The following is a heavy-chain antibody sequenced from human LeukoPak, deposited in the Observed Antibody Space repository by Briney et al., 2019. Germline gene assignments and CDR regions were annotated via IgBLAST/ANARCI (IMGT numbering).Heavy chain of an antibody. CDR3: AKAQPLHRSGPFDY. CDR1: GLIFSNYA. CDR2: IGGSGGTT. V-gene: IGHV3-23*01. Sequence: PGGSLRLSCTASGLIFSNYAMSWVRQAPGKGLEWVSTIGGSGGTTYYADSVKGRFTISRDNSKNTLYLQMNSLRAEDTAVYYCAKAQPLHRSGPFDYWGQGTLVTVSS. J-gene: IGHJ4*02. D-gene: IGHD3-10*01.